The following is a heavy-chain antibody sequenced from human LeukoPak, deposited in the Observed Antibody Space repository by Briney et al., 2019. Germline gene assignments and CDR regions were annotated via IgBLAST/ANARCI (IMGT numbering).Heavy chain of an antibody. J-gene: IGHJ4*02. CDR2: ISAYNGNT. Sequence: ASVKVSCKASGGTFSSYAISWVRQAPGQGLEWMGWISAYNGNTNYAQKLQGRVTMTTDTSTSTAYMELRSLRSDDTAVYYCARDLGTGGSYLFDYWGQGTLVTVSS. D-gene: IGHD1-26*01. CDR1: GGTFSSYA. CDR3: ARDLGTGGSYLFDY. V-gene: IGHV1-18*01.